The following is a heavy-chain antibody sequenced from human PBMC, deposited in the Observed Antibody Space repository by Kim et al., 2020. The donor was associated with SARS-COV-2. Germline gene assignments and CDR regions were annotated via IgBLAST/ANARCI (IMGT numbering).Heavy chain of an antibody. CDR1: GGSIGNYY. D-gene: IGHD2-15*01. CDR2: IYYSGTT. J-gene: IGHJ4*02. CDR3: ARHKGAHSWVDY. Sequence: SETLSLTCTVSGGSIGNYYWTWIRQPPGKRLEWIGYIYYSGTTNYNPSLKSRVTISLDTSKNQFSLNLSSVTATDTAVYYCARHKGAHSWVDYWGQGTLVTVSS. V-gene: IGHV4-59*08.